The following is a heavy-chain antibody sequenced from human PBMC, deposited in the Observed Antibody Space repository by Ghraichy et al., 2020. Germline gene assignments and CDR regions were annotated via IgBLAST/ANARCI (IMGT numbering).Heavy chain of an antibody. CDR2: ISAYNGNT. CDR3: ARAGGSSVWYDNSYYYYGMDV. Sequence: ASVKVSCKASGYTFTSYGISWVRQAPGQGLEWMGWISAYNGNTNYAQKLQGRVTMTTDTSTSTAYMELRSLRSDDTAVYYCARAGGSSVWYDNSYYYYGMDVWGQGTTVTVSS. D-gene: IGHD6-19*01. J-gene: IGHJ6*02. V-gene: IGHV1-18*04. CDR1: GYTFTSYG.